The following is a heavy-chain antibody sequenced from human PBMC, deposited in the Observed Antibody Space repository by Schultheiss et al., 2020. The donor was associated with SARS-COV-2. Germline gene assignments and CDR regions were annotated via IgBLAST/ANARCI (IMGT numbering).Heavy chain of an antibody. J-gene: IGHJ4*02. D-gene: IGHD5-18*01. Sequence: GGSLRLSCAATQFTFSNYWMHWVRQAPGKGLVWVSRINEDGSVTTYADSVKGRFTISRDNAKNTLYLQMSSLRPEDTAVYYCARDRRGYSYGPEVWGQGTLVTVSS. CDR3: ARDRRGYSYGPEV. CDR2: INEDGSVT. V-gene: IGHV3-74*01. CDR1: QFTFSNYW.